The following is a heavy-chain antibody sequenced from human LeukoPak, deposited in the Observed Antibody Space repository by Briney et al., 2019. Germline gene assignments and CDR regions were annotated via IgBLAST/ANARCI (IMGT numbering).Heavy chain of an antibody. CDR3: AREDSDDYGDAFDI. CDR2: IYYSGST. V-gene: IGHV4-59*01. CDR1: GGSISSYY. Sequence: PSETLSLTWTVYGGSISSYYWSWLRQPPGKGLEWIGNIYYSGSTNYNPSVKSRVTISVDTSKNQFSLTLSSVAAADTAVYYCAREDSDDYGDAFDIWGQGTMVTV. J-gene: IGHJ3*02. D-gene: IGHD4-17*01.